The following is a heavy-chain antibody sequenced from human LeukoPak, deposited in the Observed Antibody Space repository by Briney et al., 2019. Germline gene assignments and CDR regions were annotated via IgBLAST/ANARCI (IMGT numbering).Heavy chain of an antibody. CDR3: AKDSAMGYYYYYGMDV. J-gene: IGHJ6*02. D-gene: IGHD5-18*01. CDR1: GFAFDDYA. Sequence: GRSLRLSCAASGFAFDDYAMHWVRHAPGKGLEWVSGISWNSGSIGYADSVKGRFTISRDNAKNSLYLHMNSLRAEDTALYYCAKDSAMGYYYYYGMDVWGQGTTVTVSS. CDR2: ISWNSGSI. V-gene: IGHV3-9*01.